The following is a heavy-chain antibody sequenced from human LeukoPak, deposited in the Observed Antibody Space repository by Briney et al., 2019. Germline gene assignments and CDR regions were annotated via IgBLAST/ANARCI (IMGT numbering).Heavy chain of an antibody. D-gene: IGHD6-13*01. V-gene: IGHV3-7*01. J-gene: IGHJ3*02. CDR3: ARLGGGHSSSWYDAFDI. CDR2: IKQDGSEK. CDR1: GFTFSSYW. Sequence: GGSLRLSCAASGFTFSSYWMSWVRQAPGKGLESVANIKQDGSEKYYVDSVKGRFTISRDNAKNSLYLQMNSLRAEDTAVYYCARLGGGHSSSWYDAFDIWGQGTMVTVSS.